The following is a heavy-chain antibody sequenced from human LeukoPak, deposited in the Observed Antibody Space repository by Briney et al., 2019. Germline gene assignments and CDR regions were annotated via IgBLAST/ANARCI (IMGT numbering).Heavy chain of an antibody. D-gene: IGHD2-15*01. CDR3: AKGGRYCSGGSCYGSAFDI. CDR2: ISGSGGST. J-gene: IGHJ3*02. V-gene: IGHV3-23*01. Sequence: GGSLRLSCAASGFTFSSYAMSWVRQAPGKGLEWVSAISGSGGSTYYADSVKGRFTISRDNSKNTLYLQMDSLRAEDTAVYYCAKGGRYCSGGSCYGSAFDIWGQGTMVTVSS. CDR1: GFTFSSYA.